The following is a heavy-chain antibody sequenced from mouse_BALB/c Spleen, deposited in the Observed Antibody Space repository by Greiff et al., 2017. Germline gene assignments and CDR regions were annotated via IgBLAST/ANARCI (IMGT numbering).Heavy chain of an antibody. Sequence: VQLQQSGPELVKPGASVKMSCKASGYTFTSYVMHWVKQKPGQGLEWIGYINPYNDGTKYNEKFKGKATLTSDKSSSTAYMELSSLTSEDSAVYYCAREDTTVVHYAMDYWGQGTSVTVSS. D-gene: IGHD1-1*01. V-gene: IGHV1-14*01. CDR1: GYTFTSYV. CDR3: AREDTTVVHYAMDY. J-gene: IGHJ4*01. CDR2: INPYNDGT.